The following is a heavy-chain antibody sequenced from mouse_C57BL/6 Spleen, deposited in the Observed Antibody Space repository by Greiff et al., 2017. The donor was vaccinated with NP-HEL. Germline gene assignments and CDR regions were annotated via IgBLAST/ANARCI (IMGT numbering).Heavy chain of an antibody. CDR2: INYDGSST. CDR1: GFTFSDYY. J-gene: IGHJ1*03. CDR3: ARSDYYGSSKGYFDV. V-gene: IGHV5-16*01. Sequence: EVNLVESEGGLVQPGSSMKLSCTASGFTFSDYYMAWVRQVPEKGLEWVANINYDGSSTYYLDSLKSRFIISRDNAKNILYLQMSSLKSEDTATYYCARSDYYGSSKGYFDVWGTGTTVTVSS. D-gene: IGHD1-1*01.